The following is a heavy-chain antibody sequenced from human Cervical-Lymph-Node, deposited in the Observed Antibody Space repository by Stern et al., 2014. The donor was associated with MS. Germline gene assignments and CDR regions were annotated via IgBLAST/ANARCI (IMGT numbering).Heavy chain of an antibody. D-gene: IGHD3-16*01. CDR1: GGPINTYY. J-gene: IGHJ4*02. CDR2: IYYSGST. V-gene: IGHV4-59*01. CDR3: ARGGGRTYFDY. Sequence: QVQLVESGPGLVKPSETLSLTCTVSGGPINTYYWSWIRPPPGQGLEWIGWIYYSGSTNYNPSLKSRVTISMDTSKNQFSLKLTSVTAADTAVYYCARGGGRTYFDYWGQGTLVTVSS.